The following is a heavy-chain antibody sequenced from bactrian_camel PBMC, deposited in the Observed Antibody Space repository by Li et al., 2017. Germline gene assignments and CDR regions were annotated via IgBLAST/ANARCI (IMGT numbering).Heavy chain of an antibody. CDR1: GYTMSC. Sequence: QVQLVESGGGSVPAGGSLRLSCVGSGYTMSCMGWFRQAPGKGREGVASIYLGDGSPYYADSVKGRFTISQDNAKTAVYLQMDALKSEDTATYYCAADHVPRGFYCYPDRIRASWGQGTQVTVS. J-gene: IGHJ6*01. CDR3: AADHVPRGFYCYPDRIRAS. D-gene: IGHD2*01. CDR2: IYLGDGSP. V-gene: IGHV3S63*01.